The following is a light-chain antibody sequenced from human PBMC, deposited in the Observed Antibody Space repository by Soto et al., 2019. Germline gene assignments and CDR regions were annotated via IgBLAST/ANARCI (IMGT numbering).Light chain of an antibody. J-gene: IGKJ3*01. Sequence: IVLTQSPGPLSLSPGERATLSCRASQSVSSSYLAWYQRKPGQAPRLLIYGASSRATGIPDRFSGSGSGTDFTLTISRLEPEDFAVYYCQQYGGSFRVFGPGTKVDIK. V-gene: IGKV3-20*01. CDR1: QSVSSSY. CDR3: QQYGGSFRV. CDR2: GAS.